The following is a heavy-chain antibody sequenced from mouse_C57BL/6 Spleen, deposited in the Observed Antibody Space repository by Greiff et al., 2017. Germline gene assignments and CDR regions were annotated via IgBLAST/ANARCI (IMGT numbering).Heavy chain of an antibody. J-gene: IGHJ4*01. CDR3: ARNDGERGYAMDY. CDR1: GYTFTDYY. CDR2: INPNNGGT. V-gene: IGHV1-26*01. Sequence: EVQLQQSGPELVKPGASVKISCKASGYTFTDYYMNWVKQSHGKSLEWIGDINPNNGGTSYNQKFKGKATLTVDKSSSTAYMELRSLTSEDSAVYYCARNDGERGYAMDYWGQGTSVTVSS. D-gene: IGHD1-2*01.